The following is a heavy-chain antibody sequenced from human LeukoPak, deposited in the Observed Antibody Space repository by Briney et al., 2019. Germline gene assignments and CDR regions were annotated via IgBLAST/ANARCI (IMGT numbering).Heavy chain of an antibody. V-gene: IGHV3-30-3*01. D-gene: IGHD6-6*01. CDR3: ARGWAGSSCDS. J-gene: IGHJ4*02. CDR1: GFIFSSYA. CDR2: ISYDGSNK. Sequence: GGSLRLSCAASGFIFSSYAMHWVRQAPGKGLEWVAVISYDGSNKYYADSVKGRFTISRDNSKNPLYLQMNSLRAEDTAVYYCARGWAGSSCDSWGQGTLVTVSS.